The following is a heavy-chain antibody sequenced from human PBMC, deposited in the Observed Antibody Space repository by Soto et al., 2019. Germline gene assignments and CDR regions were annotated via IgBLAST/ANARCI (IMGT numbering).Heavy chain of an antibody. CDR3: ARDGAYYDILTGWPY. D-gene: IGHD3-9*01. V-gene: IGHV1-2*02. CDR2: INPNSGGT. Sequence: ASVKVSCKASGYTFTGYYMHWVRQAPGQGLEWMGWINPNSGGTNYAQKFQGRVTMTRDMSISTAYMELSRLRSDDTAVYYCARDGAYYDILTGWPYWGQGTLVTVSS. CDR1: GYTFTGYY. J-gene: IGHJ4*02.